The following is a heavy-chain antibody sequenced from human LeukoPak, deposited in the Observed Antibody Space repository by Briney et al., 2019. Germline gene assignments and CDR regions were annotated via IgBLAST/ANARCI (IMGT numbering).Heavy chain of an antibody. Sequence: HAGGPLRLSCAASGFTFSSYAMSWLRQAPGKGLEGVSAISGSGGSTYYADSVKGRFTISRDNSKNTLYLQMNSLRAEDTAVYYCAKATMVRGATDYWGQGALVTVSS. CDR1: GFTFSSYA. CDR3: AKATMVRGATDY. V-gene: IGHV3-23*01. CDR2: ISGSGGST. J-gene: IGHJ4*02. D-gene: IGHD3-10*01.